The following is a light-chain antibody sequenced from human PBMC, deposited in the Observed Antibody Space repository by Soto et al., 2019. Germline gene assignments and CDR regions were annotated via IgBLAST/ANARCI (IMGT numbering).Light chain of an antibody. Sequence: DIQMTQSPSSLSVSVGERVTLTCRASQSISTYLNWYQQKPGKAPKLLIYAASSLQSGVPSRFSGSGPGTDFTLTINSLQPEDFATYYCQQSYSIPYTFGQGTKLEIK. J-gene: IGKJ2*01. CDR3: QQSYSIPYT. CDR2: AAS. CDR1: QSISTY. V-gene: IGKV1-39*01.